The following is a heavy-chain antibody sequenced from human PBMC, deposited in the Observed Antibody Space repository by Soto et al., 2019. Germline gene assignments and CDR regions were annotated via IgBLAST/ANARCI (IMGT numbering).Heavy chain of an antibody. V-gene: IGHV3-23*01. CDR3: AKDRLPLFGESIRYYYGMDV. J-gene: IGHJ6*02. CDR1: GFTFSSYA. D-gene: IGHD3-10*02. Sequence: GGSLRLSCAASGFTFSSYAMSWVRQAPGKGLEWVSGISGSGGNTYYADSVKGRFTISRDNSKNTLYLQMNSLRAEDTAVYYCAKDRLPLFGESIRYYYGMDVWGQGTTVTVSS. CDR2: ISGSGGNT.